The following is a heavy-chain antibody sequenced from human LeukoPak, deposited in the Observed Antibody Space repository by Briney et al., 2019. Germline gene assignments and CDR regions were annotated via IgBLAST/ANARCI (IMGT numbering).Heavy chain of an antibody. Sequence: ASVKVSCKASGYTFTSYYMHWVRQAPGQGLEWMGIINPSGGSTSYAQKFQGRVTMTRDTSTSTVYMELSSLRLEDTAVYYCARARGIAVAARRWFDPWGQGTLVTVSS. D-gene: IGHD6-19*01. V-gene: IGHV1-46*03. CDR1: GYTFTSYY. CDR2: INPSGGST. CDR3: ARARGIAVAARRWFDP. J-gene: IGHJ5*02.